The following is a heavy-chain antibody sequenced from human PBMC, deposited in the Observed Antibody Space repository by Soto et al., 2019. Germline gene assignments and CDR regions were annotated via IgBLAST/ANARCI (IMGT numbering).Heavy chain of an antibody. CDR2: IYHSGST. CDR3: AGPPESTLDYYGMDV. J-gene: IGHJ6*02. Sequence: SETLSLTCAVSGGSISSSNWWSWVRQPPGKGLEWIGEIYHSGSTNYNPSLKSRVTISVDKSKNQFSLKLSSVTAADTAVYYCAGPPESTLDYYGMDVWGQGTTVTVSS. D-gene: IGHD3-16*01. CDR1: GGSISSSNW. V-gene: IGHV4-4*02.